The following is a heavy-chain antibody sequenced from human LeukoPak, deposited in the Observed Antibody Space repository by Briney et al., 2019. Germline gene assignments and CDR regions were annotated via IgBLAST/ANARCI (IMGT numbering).Heavy chain of an antibody. Sequence: GGSPRLSCAASGFTISDYWMTWVRQAPGKGLEWVAHIKQDGSEKTYVDSVNGRFTISRDNSKNSIFLQMNSLRVEDMAMYYCVRDGGTDWYDPWGQGTLVSVSS. D-gene: IGHD3-16*01. CDR2: IKQDGSEK. J-gene: IGHJ5*02. V-gene: IGHV3-7*01. CDR1: GFTISDYW. CDR3: VRDGGTDWYDP.